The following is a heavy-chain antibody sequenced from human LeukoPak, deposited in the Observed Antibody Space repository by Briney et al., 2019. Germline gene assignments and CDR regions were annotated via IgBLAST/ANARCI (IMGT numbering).Heavy chain of an antibody. Sequence: ASVKVSCKTSGYTFTSYSISWVRQAPGQGLEWMGWISGYSGNTHYAQKLQGRVTMTTDTSTSTAYMELSSLKSDDTAMYYCARSSGSANYYPPEFSLHWGQGTLVTVSS. CDR1: GYTFTSYS. CDR2: ISGYSGNT. V-gene: IGHV1-18*01. CDR3: ARSSGSANYYPPEFSLH. D-gene: IGHD1-26*01. J-gene: IGHJ1*01.